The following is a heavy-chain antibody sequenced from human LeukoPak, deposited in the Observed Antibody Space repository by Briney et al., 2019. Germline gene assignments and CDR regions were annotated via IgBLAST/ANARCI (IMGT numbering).Heavy chain of an antibody. J-gene: IGHJ6*04. CDR1: GGTFSSYA. CDR3: ARGHYDILTGYYKDYYYYYGMDV. D-gene: IGHD3-9*01. CDR2: IIPIFGTA. Sequence: SVKVSCKASGGTFSSYAISWVRQAPGRGLEWMGGIIPIFGTANYAQKFQGRVTITADESTGTAYMELSSLRSEDTAVYYCARGHYDILTGYYKDYYYYYGMDVWGKGTTVTVSS. V-gene: IGHV1-69*01.